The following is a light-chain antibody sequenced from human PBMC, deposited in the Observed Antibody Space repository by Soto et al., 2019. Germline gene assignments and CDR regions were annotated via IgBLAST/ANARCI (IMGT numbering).Light chain of an antibody. V-gene: IGKV1-5*03. Sequence: DIQMTQSPSTLSAFEGDRVTITCRASQSISTWLAWYQQKPGQAPKLLIYKAANLASGVPSRFSGSGSGTEFTLTISSPQPDDFATYYCQQYNRFSTFGGGTKVEI. CDR2: KAA. CDR3: QQYNRFST. J-gene: IGKJ4*01. CDR1: QSISTW.